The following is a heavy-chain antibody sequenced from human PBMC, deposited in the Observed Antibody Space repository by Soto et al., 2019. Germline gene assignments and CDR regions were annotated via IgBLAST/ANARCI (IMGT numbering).Heavy chain of an antibody. CDR2: IHPGDSDT. V-gene: IGHV5-51*01. J-gene: IGHJ6*02. CDR1: GFSFSRYT. Sequence: GESLKISCVGSGFSFSRYTVGWVRQVPGKGLEWMGVIHPGDSDTRYSPSFQGQVTISADKSISTAYLQWSSLKASDTAMYYCTLSYGDSYYYYYGMDVWGQGNTVTVSS. CDR3: TLSYGDSYYYYYGMDV. D-gene: IGHD4-17*01.